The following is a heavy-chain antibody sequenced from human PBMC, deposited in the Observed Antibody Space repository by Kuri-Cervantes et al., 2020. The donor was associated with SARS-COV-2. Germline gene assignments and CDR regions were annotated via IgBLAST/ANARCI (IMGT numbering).Heavy chain of an antibody. CDR2: ISSSSSTI. CDR3: AREQSTTYYDFWSGYYDGYFDY. J-gene: IGHJ4*02. CDR1: GFTFNTYS. D-gene: IGHD3-3*01. Sequence: ETLSLTCAAPGFTFNTYSMNWVRQAPGKGLEWVSYISSSSSTIYYADSVKGRFTISRDNAKNSLYLQMNSLRAEDMAVYYCAREQSTTYYDFWSGYYDGYFDYWGQGTLVTVSS. V-gene: IGHV3-48*01.